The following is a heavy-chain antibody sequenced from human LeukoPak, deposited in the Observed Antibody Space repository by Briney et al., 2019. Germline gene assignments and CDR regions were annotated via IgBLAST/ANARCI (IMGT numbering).Heavy chain of an antibody. CDR1: GGSFSDYY. CDR2: INHSGTT. Sequence: SETLSLTCAVYGGSFSDYYWSWIRQPPGKGLEWIGEINHSGTTNYNPSLKTRVTISADTSKNQFSLKLSSVTAADTAVYYCAREGSYYGSGSPPLGYWGQGTLVTVSS. CDR3: AREGSYYGSGSPPLGY. V-gene: IGHV4-34*01. D-gene: IGHD3-10*01. J-gene: IGHJ4*02.